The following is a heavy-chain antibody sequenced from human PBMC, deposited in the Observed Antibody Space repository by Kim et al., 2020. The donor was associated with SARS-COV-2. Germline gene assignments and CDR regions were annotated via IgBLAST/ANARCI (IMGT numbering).Heavy chain of an antibody. J-gene: IGHJ4*02. CDR2: NT. CDR3: ARDRGWLLDY. D-gene: IGHD5-12*01. Sequence: NTKSSQKFQGRFTNTRDTSASTDYMGLSSLRSEETAVYYCARDRGWLLDYWGQGTLVTVSS. V-gene: IGHV1-3*01.